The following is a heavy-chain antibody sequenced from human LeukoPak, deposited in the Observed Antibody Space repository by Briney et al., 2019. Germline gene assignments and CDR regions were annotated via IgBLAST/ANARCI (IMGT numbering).Heavy chain of an antibody. V-gene: IGHV1-18*01. CDR1: GYTFTSYG. CDR2: ISTYNGDT. CDR3: ARGALRYFDWLSLLDAFDI. J-gene: IGHJ3*02. Sequence: ASVKVSCKASGYTFTSYGIIWVRQAPGQGLEWMGWISTYNGDTSYAQKLQGRVTMTTDTSTSTAYMELRSLRSDDTAVYYCARGALRYFDWLSLLDAFDIWGQGTMVTVSS. D-gene: IGHD3-9*01.